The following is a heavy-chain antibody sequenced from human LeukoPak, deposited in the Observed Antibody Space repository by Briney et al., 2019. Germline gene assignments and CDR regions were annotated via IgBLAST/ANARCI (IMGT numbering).Heavy chain of an antibody. V-gene: IGHV1-2*02. CDR3: ARAHYYGSGSYYIGVPDD. Sequence: GASVKVSCKASGYTFTGYYMHWVRQAPGQGLEWMGWINPNSGGTNYAQEFQGRVTMTRDTSISTAYMELSRLRSDDTAVYYCARAHYYGSGSYYIGVPDDWGQGTLVTVSS. D-gene: IGHD3-10*01. CDR2: INPNSGGT. J-gene: IGHJ4*02. CDR1: GYTFTGYY.